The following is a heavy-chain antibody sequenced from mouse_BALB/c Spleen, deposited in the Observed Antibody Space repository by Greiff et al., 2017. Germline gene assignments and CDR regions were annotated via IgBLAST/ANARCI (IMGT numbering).Heavy chain of an antibody. Sequence: VHVKQSGPELVKPGASVKMSCKASGYTFTSYVMHWVKQKPGQGLEWIGYINPYNDGTKYNEKFKGKATLTSDKSSSTAYMELSSLTSEDSAVYYCARDYYYGSSYFFAYWGQGTLVTVSA. CDR2: INPYNDGT. CDR1: GYTFTSYV. V-gene: IGHV1-14*01. D-gene: IGHD1-1*01. J-gene: IGHJ3*01. CDR3: ARDYYYGSSYFFAY.